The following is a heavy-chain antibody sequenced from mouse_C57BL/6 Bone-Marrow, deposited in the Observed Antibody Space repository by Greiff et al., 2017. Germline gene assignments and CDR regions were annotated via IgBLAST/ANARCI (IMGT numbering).Heavy chain of an antibody. Sequence: EVKLMESGGDLVKPGGSLKLSCAASGFTFSSYGMSWVRQTPDKRLEWVATISSGGSYTYYPDRVKGRFTISRDNAKNTLYLQMSSLKSEDTAMYYCARHRGYGSSFAYWGQGTLVTVSA. CDR2: ISSGGSYT. CDR3: ARHRGYGSSFAY. V-gene: IGHV5-6*01. D-gene: IGHD1-1*01. CDR1: GFTFSSYG. J-gene: IGHJ3*01.